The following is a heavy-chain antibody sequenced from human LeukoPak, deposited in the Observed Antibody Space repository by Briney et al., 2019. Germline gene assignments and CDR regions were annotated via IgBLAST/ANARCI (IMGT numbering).Heavy chain of an antibody. CDR2: IYHSGST. CDR3: ARDWGYDSYDMDV. J-gene: IGHJ6*03. D-gene: IGHD3-16*01. V-gene: IGHV4-38-2*02. CDR1: GYSISSGYY. Sequence: SETLSFTCTVSGYSISSGYYWGWVRQPPVQGLEWIGSIYHSGSTYYNPSLKSRVTISVDTSKNQFSLKLSSVTAADTAVYYCARDWGYDSYDMDVWGKGTTVTVSS.